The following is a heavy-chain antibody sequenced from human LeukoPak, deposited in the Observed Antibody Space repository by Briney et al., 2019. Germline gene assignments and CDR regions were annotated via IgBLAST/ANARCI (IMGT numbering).Heavy chain of an antibody. V-gene: IGHV5-51*01. Sequence: GESLKISCKASGYTFTNYWIGWVRHMPGKGLECMGIIYPGDGDTKYSPSFQGQVTISADNSISTAYLQWSSLKASDTAIYYCARHQESYSSPSGYWGQGTLVTVSS. CDR3: ARHQESYSSPSGY. CDR1: GYTFTNYW. J-gene: IGHJ4*02. D-gene: IGHD6-13*01. CDR2: IYPGDGDT.